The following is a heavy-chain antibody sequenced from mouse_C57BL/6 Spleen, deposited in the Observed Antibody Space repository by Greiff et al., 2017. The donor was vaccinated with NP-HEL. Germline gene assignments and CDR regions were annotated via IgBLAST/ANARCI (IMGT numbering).Heavy chain of an antibody. CDR3: ASGDLLGLRGDFDY. D-gene: IGHD2-4*01. CDR2: ISTYYGDA. CDR1: GYPFTDYA. Sequence: VQLQQSGPELVRPGVSVKISCKGSGYPFTDYAMHWVKQSHAKSLEWFGVISTYYGDASYNQKFQDKGTMTVDKSSSTAYMELACLTSEDSAVYYCASGDLLGLRGDFDYWGQGTTLTVSA. J-gene: IGHJ2*01. V-gene: IGHV1-67*01.